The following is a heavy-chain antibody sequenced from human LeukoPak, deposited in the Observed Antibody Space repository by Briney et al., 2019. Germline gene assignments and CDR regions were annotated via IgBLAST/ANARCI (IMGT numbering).Heavy chain of an antibody. CDR1: GGTFSSYA. D-gene: IGHD3-22*01. V-gene: IGHV1-69*05. CDR2: INPIFGTA. Sequence: ASVKVSCKASGGTFSSYAISWVRQAPGQGREWMGRINPIFGTANYAQKFQGRVTITTDESTSTAYMELSSLRSEDTAVYYCVKGYYYDSSGYYYFDYWGQGTLVTVSS. J-gene: IGHJ4*02. CDR3: VKGYYYDSSGYYYFDY.